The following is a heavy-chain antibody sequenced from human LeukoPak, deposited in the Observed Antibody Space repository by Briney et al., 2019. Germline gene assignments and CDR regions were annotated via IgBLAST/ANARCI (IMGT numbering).Heavy chain of an antibody. CDR1: GFTFSSNW. CDR3: AREGSIAARPPDY. CDR2: INSDGSST. D-gene: IGHD6-6*01. Sequence: TGGSLRLSCAASGFTFSSNWMHWVRQAPGKGLVWVSRINSDGSSTSYADSVKGRFTISRDNAKNTLYLQMNSLRAEDTAVYYCAREGSIAARPPDYWGQGTLVTVSS. V-gene: IGHV3-74*01. J-gene: IGHJ4*02.